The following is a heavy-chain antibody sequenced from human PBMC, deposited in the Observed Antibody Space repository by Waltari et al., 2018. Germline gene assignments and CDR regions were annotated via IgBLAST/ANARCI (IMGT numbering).Heavy chain of an antibody. Sequence: QLQLQESGPGLVKPSETLSLTCTVSGGSISSSSYYWGWIRQPPGKGLEWIGSIYYSGSTYYNPSLKSRVTISVDTSKNQFSLKLSSVTAADTAVYYCATCRDWNYGDYYYMDVWGKGTTVTISS. CDR2: IYYSGST. D-gene: IGHD1-7*01. CDR1: GGSISSSSYY. J-gene: IGHJ6*03. V-gene: IGHV4-39*07. CDR3: ATCRDWNYGDYYYMDV.